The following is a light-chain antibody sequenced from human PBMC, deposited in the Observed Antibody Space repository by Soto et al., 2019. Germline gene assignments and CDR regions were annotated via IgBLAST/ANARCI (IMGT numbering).Light chain of an antibody. V-gene: IGKV3-20*01. Sequence: ILLTQSPATLSFSPGERATLAGRVSQSDSGNYLAWYQQKPGQAPRLLIYGASSRASGIPDRFSGSGSGTDFTLTISRLEPEDFAVYYCQQYGFSLRTFGQGTKVDIK. CDR1: QSDSGNY. J-gene: IGKJ1*01. CDR2: GAS. CDR3: QQYGFSLRT.